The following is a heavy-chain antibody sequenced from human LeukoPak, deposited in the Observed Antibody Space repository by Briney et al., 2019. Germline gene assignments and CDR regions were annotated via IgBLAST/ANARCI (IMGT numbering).Heavy chain of an antibody. CDR2: INSDGINT. CDR3: ARDLGQYYDTSDNWFDP. J-gene: IGHJ5*02. V-gene: IGHV3-74*01. D-gene: IGHD3-22*01. CDR1: EFTFSSYW. Sequence: PGESLRLSCVDSEFTFSSYWMHWVRQAPGKGLVWVSRINSDGINTSYADSVKGRFTISRDNAKNTLNLQMNSLRAEDTAVYYCARDLGQYYDTSDNWFDPWGQGTLVTVSS.